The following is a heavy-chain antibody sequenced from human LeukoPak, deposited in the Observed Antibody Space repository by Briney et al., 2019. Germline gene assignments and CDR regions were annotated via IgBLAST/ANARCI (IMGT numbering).Heavy chain of an antibody. CDR3: ARAGVYYYGSSAYYPFDY. CDR2: IYYSGST. J-gene: IGHJ4*02. D-gene: IGHD3-22*01. Sequence: SETLSLTCTVSGGSISSGDYYWSWIRQPPGKGLEWIGYIYYSGSTYYNPSLKSRVTISVDTSKNQFSLKLSSVTAADTAVYYCARAGVYYYGSSAYYPFDYWGQGTLVTVSS. V-gene: IGHV4-30-4*01. CDR1: GGSISSGDYY.